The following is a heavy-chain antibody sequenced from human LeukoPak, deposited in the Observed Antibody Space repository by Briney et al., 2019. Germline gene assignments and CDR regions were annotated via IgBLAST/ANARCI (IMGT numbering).Heavy chain of an antibody. D-gene: IGHD3-16*02. CDR1: GFTFSSYA. CDR3: AKPPRTFGGVIAFFDY. J-gene: IGHJ4*02. V-gene: IGHV3-23*01. Sequence: SGGSLRLSCAASGFTFSSYAMSLVRQAPGKGLEWVSAISGSGGSTYYADSVKGRFTISRDNSQNPLYLQMNSLRAEDTAVYYCAKPPRTFGGVIAFFDYWGQGTLVTVSS. CDR2: ISGSGGST.